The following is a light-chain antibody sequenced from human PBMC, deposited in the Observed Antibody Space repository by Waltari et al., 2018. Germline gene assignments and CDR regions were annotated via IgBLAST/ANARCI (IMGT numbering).Light chain of an antibody. Sequence: NFMLTQPHSVSESPGKTVTISCTGRRGSIALNSVQWYQQRPGSAPTTVIYEDNHRPSGVPDRFSGSIDSSSNSASLTISGLKTEDEADYYCQSYDSSNVVFGGGTKLTVL. CDR1: RGSIALNS. CDR2: EDN. V-gene: IGLV6-57*02. CDR3: QSYDSSNVV. J-gene: IGLJ2*01.